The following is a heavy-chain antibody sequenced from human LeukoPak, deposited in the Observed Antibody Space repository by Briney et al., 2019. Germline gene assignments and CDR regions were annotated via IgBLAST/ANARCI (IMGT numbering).Heavy chain of an antibody. V-gene: IGHV1-24*01. D-gene: IGHD3-3*01. CDR1: GYTLTELS. Sequence: GASVKVSCKVSGYTLTELSMHWVRQVPGKGLEWMGGFDPEDGETIYAQKFQGRVTMTEDTSTDTAYMELSSLRSEDTAVYYCATLGDDFWSGYYTLFDYWGQGTLVTVSS. J-gene: IGHJ4*02. CDR3: ATLGDDFWSGYYTLFDY. CDR2: FDPEDGET.